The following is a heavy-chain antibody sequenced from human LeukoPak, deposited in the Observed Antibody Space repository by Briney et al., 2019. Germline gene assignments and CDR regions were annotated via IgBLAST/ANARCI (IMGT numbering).Heavy chain of an antibody. CDR3: AKDGSSSFLGYAIDI. D-gene: IGHD6-13*01. CDR1: GFTFRNYA. Sequence: GGSLRLSCAVSGFTFRNYAMSWVRQAPGKGLEWVSGISGSGGSTYYADSVKGRFSISRDNSKNMLYLQMNSLRAEDTAVYYCAKDGSSSFLGYAIDIWGQGTIVTVSS. CDR2: ISGSGGST. V-gene: IGHV3-23*01. J-gene: IGHJ3*02.